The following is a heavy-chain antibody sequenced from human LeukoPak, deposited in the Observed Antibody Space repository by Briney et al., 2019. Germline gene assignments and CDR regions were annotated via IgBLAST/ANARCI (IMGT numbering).Heavy chain of an antibody. V-gene: IGHV4-59*01. CDR1: GGSISSYY. CDR2: IYYSGST. J-gene: IGHJ6*02. CDR3: ARDSDFWSGYFYGMDV. Sequence: PSETLSLTCTVSGGSISSYYWSWIRQPPGKGLEWIGDIYYSGSTNYNPSLKSRVTISVDTSKNQFSLKLSSVTAADTAVYYCARDSDFWSGYFYGMDVWGQGTTVTVSS. D-gene: IGHD3-3*01.